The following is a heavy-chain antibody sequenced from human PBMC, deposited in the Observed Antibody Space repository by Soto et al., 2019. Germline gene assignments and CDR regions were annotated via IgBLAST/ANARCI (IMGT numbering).Heavy chain of an antibody. J-gene: IGHJ6*02. Sequence: GGSLRLSCAASGFTFSSYAMHWVRQAPGKGLEWVAVISYDGSNKYYADSVKGRFTISRENSKNTLYLQMKSLRDEDTAVYYCARGRPLGWLKFDYYYYFGMDVWGQGTTVTVS. CDR2: ISYDGSNK. CDR1: GFTFSSYA. CDR3: ARGRPLGWLKFDYYYYFGMDV. V-gene: IGHV3-30-3*01. D-gene: IGHD5-12*01.